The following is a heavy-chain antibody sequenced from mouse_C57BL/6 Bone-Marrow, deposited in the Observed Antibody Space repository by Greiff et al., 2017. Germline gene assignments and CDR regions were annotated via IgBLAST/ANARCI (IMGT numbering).Heavy chain of an antibody. CDR1: GYTFTSYW. CDR2: IDPSDSYT. D-gene: IGHD2-4*01. J-gene: IGHJ4*01. CDR3: AIYDYDGYYYAMDY. V-gene: IGHV1-69*01. Sequence: QVQLQQPGAELVMPGASVKLSCKASGYTFTSYWMHWVKQRPGQGLEWIGEIDPSDSYTNYNQKFKGKSTLTVAKSSSTAYMQLSSLTSEDSAVYYCAIYDYDGYYYAMDYWGQGTSVTVSS.